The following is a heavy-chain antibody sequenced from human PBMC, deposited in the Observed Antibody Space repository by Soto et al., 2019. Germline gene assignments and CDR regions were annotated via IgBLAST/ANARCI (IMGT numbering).Heavy chain of an antibody. V-gene: IGHV1-18*01. CDR2: ISGYNGNT. CDR1: GYTFTSFG. Sequence: GASVKVSCKASGYTFTSFGINWVRQAPGQGLEWMGWISGYNGNTNYAQNLQDRVTMTRDTSTSTAYMELRSLRSDDTAVYYCARPTDFYYYAMDVWGHGTTVTLSS. CDR3: ARPTDFYYYAMDV. J-gene: IGHJ6*02.